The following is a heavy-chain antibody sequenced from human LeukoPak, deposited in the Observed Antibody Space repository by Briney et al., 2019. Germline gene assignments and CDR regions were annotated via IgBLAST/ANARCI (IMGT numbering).Heavy chain of an antibody. CDR2: INHSGST. CDR1: GGSINNNKW. V-gene: IGHV4-4*02. Sequence: SETLSLTCVVSGGSINNNKWWSWVRQPPGKGLEWIGEINHSGSTNYNPSLKSRVTISVDTSKNQFSLKLSSVTAADTAVYYCARGHVLMTTVVTNRTYYFDYWGQGTLVTVSS. D-gene: IGHD4-23*01. CDR3: ARGHVLMTTVVTNRTYYFDY. J-gene: IGHJ4*02.